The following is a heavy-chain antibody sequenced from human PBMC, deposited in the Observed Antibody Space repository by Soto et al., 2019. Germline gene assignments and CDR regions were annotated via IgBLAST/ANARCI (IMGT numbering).Heavy chain of an antibody. V-gene: IGHV4-34*01. D-gene: IGHD6-19*01. J-gene: IGHJ4*02. CDR3: ARFIAVALDY. CDR2: INHSGST. Sequence: SETLSLTCAVYGGSFSGYYWSWIRQPPGKGLEWIGEINHSGSTNYNPSLKSRVTISVDTSKNQFSLKLSSVTAADTAVYYCARFIAVALDYWGQGTLVTVSS. CDR1: GGSFSGYY.